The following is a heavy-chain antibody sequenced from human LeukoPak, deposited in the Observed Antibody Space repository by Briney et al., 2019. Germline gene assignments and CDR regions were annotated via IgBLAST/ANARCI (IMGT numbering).Heavy chain of an antibody. J-gene: IGHJ4*02. CDR2: ISSFSNFR. D-gene: IGHD6-13*01. CDR1: GFTFSAYY. V-gene: IGHV3-11*03. Sequence: GGSLRLSCAASGFTFSAYYMSWIRQAPGKGLEWVSHISSFSNFRSHADSVKGRFTISRDNAKNSLYLQVNSLRAEDTAVYYCARPTIAAAGNFEYWGQGTLVTVSS. CDR3: ARPTIAAAGNFEY.